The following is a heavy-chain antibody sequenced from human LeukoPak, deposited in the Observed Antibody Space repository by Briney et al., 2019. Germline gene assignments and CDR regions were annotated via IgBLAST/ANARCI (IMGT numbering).Heavy chain of an antibody. Sequence: SGTLSLTCAVSGGSISSSNWWSWVRQPPGKGLEWIGEIYHSGSTNYNPSLKGRVTISVDKSKNQFSLKLSSVTAADTAVYYCARSYCGGDCLTPFFDYWGQGTLVTVSS. CDR2: IYHSGST. V-gene: IGHV4-4*02. CDR3: ARSYCGGDCLTPFFDY. CDR1: GGSISSSNW. D-gene: IGHD2-21*02. J-gene: IGHJ4*02.